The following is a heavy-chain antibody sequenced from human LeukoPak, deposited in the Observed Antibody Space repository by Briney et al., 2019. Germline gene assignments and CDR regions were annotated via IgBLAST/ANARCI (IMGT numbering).Heavy chain of an antibody. CDR2: IYHSGST. CDR3: ARRLAVAGDWYFDL. D-gene: IGHD6-19*01. Sequence: SETLSLTCAVSGYSIRSGHYWGWIRQPAGKGLEWIGSIYHSGSTYYNPSLKSRVTISVDTSRNQFSLKLSSVTAADAAVYYCARRLAVAGDWYFDLWGRGTLVTVSS. V-gene: IGHV4-38-2*01. CDR1: GYSIRSGHY. J-gene: IGHJ2*01.